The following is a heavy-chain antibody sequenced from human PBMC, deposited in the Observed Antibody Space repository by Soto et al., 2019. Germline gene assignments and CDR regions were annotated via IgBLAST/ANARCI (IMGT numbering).Heavy chain of an antibody. V-gene: IGHV6-1*01. CDR3: ARAATGEPLDAFDI. D-gene: IGHD7-27*01. Sequence: KQSQTLSLTCAISGDSVSSNSAAWNWIRQSPSRGLEWLGRTYYRSKWYNDYAVSVKSRITINPDTSKNQFSLQLNSVTPEDAAVDYCARAATGEPLDAFDIWGQGTMVTVSS. J-gene: IGHJ3*02. CDR2: TYYRSKWYN. CDR1: GDSVSSNSAA.